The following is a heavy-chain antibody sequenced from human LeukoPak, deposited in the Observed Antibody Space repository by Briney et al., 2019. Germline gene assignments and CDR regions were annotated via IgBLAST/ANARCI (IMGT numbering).Heavy chain of an antibody. D-gene: IGHD5-12*01. J-gene: IGHJ4*02. CDR1: GFSLSTRGMC. Sequence: SGPALVKPTQTLTLTCTFSGFSLSTRGMCVSWIRQPPGKALEWLARIDWDDDEYSSTSLKTRLTISKDTSKNQVVLTMTNMDPVDTATYYCARMATGGYAYDYWGQGTLVTVSS. CDR3: ARMATGGYAYDY. CDR2: IDWDDDE. V-gene: IGHV2-70*11.